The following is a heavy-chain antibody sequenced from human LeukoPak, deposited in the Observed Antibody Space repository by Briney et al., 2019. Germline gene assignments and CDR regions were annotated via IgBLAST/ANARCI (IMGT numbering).Heavy chain of an antibody. J-gene: IGHJ3*02. D-gene: IGHD3-3*01. CDR2: IYYRGST. CDR3: ARDRPVLEWLLYHHDAFDI. V-gene: IGHV4-39*07. Sequence: PSETLSLTCTVSGGSISSSSYYWGWIRQPPGKGLEWIGSIYYRGSTYYNPSLKSRVTISVDTSKNQFSLKLSSVTAADTAVYYCARDRPVLEWLLYHHDAFDIWGQGTMVTVSS. CDR1: GGSISSSSYY.